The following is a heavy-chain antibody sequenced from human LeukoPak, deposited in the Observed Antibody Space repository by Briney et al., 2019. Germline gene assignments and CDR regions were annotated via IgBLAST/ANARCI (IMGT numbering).Heavy chain of an antibody. D-gene: IGHD3-10*01. CDR1: GFTFSDYW. J-gene: IGHJ4*02. V-gene: IGHV3-74*01. CDR2: INTDGSIT. Sequence: GGSLRLSCAASGFTFSDYWIHWVRQAPGKGLVWVSRINTDGSITNYADSVKGRFSISRDNAKNTLYLQMSSLRAEDTAVYYCAGDRGPRTGLMVREAYDYWGQGTLVTVSS. CDR3: AGDRGPRTGLMVREAYDY.